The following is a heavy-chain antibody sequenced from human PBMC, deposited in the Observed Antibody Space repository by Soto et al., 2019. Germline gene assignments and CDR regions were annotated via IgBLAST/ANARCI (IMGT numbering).Heavy chain of an antibody. J-gene: IGHJ4*02. V-gene: IGHV3-23*01. D-gene: IGHD2-2*01. CDR3: AKEPGTQLRPSDY. Sequence: LRLSCAACGFTFSGYAMSWVRQAPGKGLEWVSAISGSGGSTYYADSVKGRFTISRDNSKNTLYLQMNSLRAEDTAVYYCAKEPGTQLRPSDYWGQGTLVTVSS. CDR2: ISGSGGST. CDR1: GFTFSGYA.